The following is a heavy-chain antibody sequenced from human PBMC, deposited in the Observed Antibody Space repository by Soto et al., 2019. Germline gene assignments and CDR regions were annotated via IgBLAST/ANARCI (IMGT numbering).Heavy chain of an antibody. CDR3: ARIEIIYFWFDP. V-gene: IGHV4-59*08. J-gene: IGHJ5*02. D-gene: IGHD1-26*01. CDR2: IYYSGST. Sequence: SETLSLTCTVSGGSISSYYWSWIRQPPGKGLEWIGYIYYSGSTNYNPSLKSRVTISVDTSKNQFSLKLGSVTAADTAVYYCARIEIIYFWFDPWGQGTLVTVSS. CDR1: GGSISSYY.